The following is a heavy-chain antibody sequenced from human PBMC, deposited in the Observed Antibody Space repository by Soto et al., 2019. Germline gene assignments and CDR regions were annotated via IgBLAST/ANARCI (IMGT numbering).Heavy chain of an antibody. D-gene: IGHD3-3*01. J-gene: IGHJ3*01. Sequence: SETLSLTXAVYGGSFRSYYWGGFRQPPGKGLEWIGEVKHSGNINYNPSLKTRLTVSVDTSKNQFSLKLSSMTAADTAMYYCARGSHFDFSSGYADSFDVWGQGTMVTVSS. CDR2: VKHSGNI. V-gene: IGHV4-34*01. CDR1: GGSFRSYY. CDR3: ARGSHFDFSSGYADSFDV.